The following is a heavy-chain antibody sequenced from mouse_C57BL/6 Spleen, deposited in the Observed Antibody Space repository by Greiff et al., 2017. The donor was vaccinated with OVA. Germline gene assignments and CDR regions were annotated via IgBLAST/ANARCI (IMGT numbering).Heavy chain of an antibody. D-gene: IGHD2-3*01. CDR2: IYPGSGST. Sequence: LQQPGAELVKPGASVKMSCKASGYTFTSYWITWVKQRPGQGLEWIGDIYPGSGSTNYNEKFKSKATLTVDTSSSTAYMQLSSLTSEDSAVYYCARGDDGYPYWYFDVWGTGTTVTVSS. CDR3: ARGDDGYPYWYFDV. J-gene: IGHJ1*03. CDR1: GYTFTSYW. V-gene: IGHV1-55*01.